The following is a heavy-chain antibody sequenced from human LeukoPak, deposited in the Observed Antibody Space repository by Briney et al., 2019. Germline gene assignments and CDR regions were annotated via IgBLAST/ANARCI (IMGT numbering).Heavy chain of an antibody. D-gene: IGHD2-21*02. Sequence: SETLSLTCTVSGGSISSYYWSWIRQPPGKGLEWIGYIYYSGSTNYNPSLKSRVTISVDTSKNQFSLKVSSVTAADMAVYYCARAGYCGGDCFSGYFDYWGQGTLVTVSS. CDR2: IYYSGST. CDR3: ARAGYCGGDCFSGYFDY. CDR1: GGSISSYY. J-gene: IGHJ4*02. V-gene: IGHV4-59*01.